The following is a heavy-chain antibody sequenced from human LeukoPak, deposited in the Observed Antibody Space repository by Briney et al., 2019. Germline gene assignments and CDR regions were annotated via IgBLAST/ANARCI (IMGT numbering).Heavy chain of an antibody. D-gene: IGHD4/OR15-4a*01. J-gene: IGHJ4*02. CDR3: ARDVDYANPRHDY. V-gene: IGHV3-7*01. Sequence: GGSLRLSCAAPGFPFSSYGMHWVRQAPGKGLEWVANINLDGSQKYYVDSLKGRFTISRDNAKNSLYLQMNSLRAEDTAVYYCARDVDYANPRHDYWGQGTLVTVSS. CDR2: INLDGSQK. CDR1: GFPFSSYG.